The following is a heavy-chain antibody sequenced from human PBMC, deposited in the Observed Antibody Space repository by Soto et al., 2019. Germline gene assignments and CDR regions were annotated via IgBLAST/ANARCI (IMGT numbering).Heavy chain of an antibody. CDR2: ISYDGSNK. V-gene: IGHV3-30*18. Sequence: GGSLKLSCAASGVTFNSYGMHWVRQAQGKGLEWVAVISYDGSNKYYADSVKGRFTISRDNSKNTLYLQMNSLRAEDTAVYYCAKDPRYSSSWLFYYYGMDVWGQGTTVTVSS. CDR3: AKDPRYSSSWLFYYYGMDV. D-gene: IGHD6-13*01. CDR1: GVTFNSYG. J-gene: IGHJ6*02.